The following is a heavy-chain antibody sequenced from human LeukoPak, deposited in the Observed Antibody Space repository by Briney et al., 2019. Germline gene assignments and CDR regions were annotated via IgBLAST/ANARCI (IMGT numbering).Heavy chain of an antibody. CDR1: GYTFTSYG. J-gene: IGHJ4*02. Sequence: ASVKVSYKASGYTFTSYGISWVRQAPGQGLEWMAWISGYNGNTNYAQKLQGRVTMTTDTSTRSLGSDDTAVYYCARRTYSSSSSIFDYWGQGTLVTVSS. CDR3: ARRTYSSSSSIFDY. D-gene: IGHD6-6*01. V-gene: IGHV1-18*01. CDR2: ISGYNGNT.